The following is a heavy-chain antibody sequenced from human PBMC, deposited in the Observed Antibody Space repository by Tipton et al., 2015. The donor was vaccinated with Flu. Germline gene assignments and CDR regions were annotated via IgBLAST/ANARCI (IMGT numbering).Heavy chain of an antibody. V-gene: IGHV4-31*03. CDR3: ARVGLHAYEI. J-gene: IGHJ3*02. D-gene: IGHD3/OR15-3a*01. CDR1: GGSISSGGYY. Sequence: TLSLTCTVSGGSISSGGYYWSWIRQHPGKGLEWIGYIYYSGSTYYNPSFKSRVTISVDTSKNQFSLKLSSVTAADTAEESCARVGLHAYEIWGQGTKDTVSS. CDR2: IYYSGST.